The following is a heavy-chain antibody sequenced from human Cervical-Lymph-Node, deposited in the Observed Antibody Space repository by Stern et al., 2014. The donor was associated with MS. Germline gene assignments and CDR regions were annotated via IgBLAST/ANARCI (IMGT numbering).Heavy chain of an antibody. CDR2: ITSSDRYI. CDR3: AREWGLRGMVV. V-gene: IGHV3-21*02. D-gene: IGHD1-26*01. CDR1: AFSFSADS. Sequence: EVKLVESGGGLVKPGGSLRLSCTASAFSFSADSLDWVRQAPGPGLEWVSLITSSDRYINYADRVKARFTISRDTAKNSLYLQMNSLRADYTAVYYCAREWGLRGMVVWGQGTTVTVSS. J-gene: IGHJ6*02.